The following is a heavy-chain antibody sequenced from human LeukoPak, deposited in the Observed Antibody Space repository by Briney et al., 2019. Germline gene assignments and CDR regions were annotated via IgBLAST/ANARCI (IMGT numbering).Heavy chain of an antibody. J-gene: IGHJ4*02. V-gene: IGHV1-18*01. CDR2: ISAYNGNT. D-gene: IGHD3-10*01. CDR1: GYTFTSYA. Sequence: ASVKVSCKASGYTFTSYAMHWVRQAPGQRLEWMGWISAYNGNTNYAQKLQGRVTMTTDTSTSTAYMELRSLRSDDTAVYYCARVPGRWFGGQGVDYWGQGTLVTVSS. CDR3: ARVPGRWFGGQGVDY.